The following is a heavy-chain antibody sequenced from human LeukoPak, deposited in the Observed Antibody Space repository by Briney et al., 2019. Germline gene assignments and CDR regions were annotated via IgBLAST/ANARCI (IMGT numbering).Heavy chain of an antibody. V-gene: IGHV3-30-3*01. CDR2: ISFDGSNK. Sequence: GGSLRLSCAASGFTLSSYVMHWVRQAPGEGLEWVAVISFDGSNKYYGDSLKGRFTISRDNSKNTLYLQMDSLRGEDMAIYYCARDFGWLSGFDYWGQGTLVTVSS. CDR1: GFTLSSYV. CDR3: ARDFGWLSGFDY. J-gene: IGHJ4*02. D-gene: IGHD3-9*01.